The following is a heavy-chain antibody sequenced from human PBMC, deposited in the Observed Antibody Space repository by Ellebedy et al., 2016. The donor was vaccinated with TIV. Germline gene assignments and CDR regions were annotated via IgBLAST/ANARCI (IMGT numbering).Heavy chain of an antibody. J-gene: IGHJ4*02. D-gene: IGHD5-18*01. V-gene: IGHV4-59*01. Sequence: MPSETLSLTCTVSGGSISSYYWSWIRQPPGKGLEWIGYINYSVSTNYNPTLNSRVTIAVDTSKNQFSLKLSSVTAADTAVYYCARLGEGNCYGFIFDYWGQGTLVTVSS. CDR1: GGSISSYY. CDR2: INYSVST. CDR3: ARLGEGNCYGFIFDY.